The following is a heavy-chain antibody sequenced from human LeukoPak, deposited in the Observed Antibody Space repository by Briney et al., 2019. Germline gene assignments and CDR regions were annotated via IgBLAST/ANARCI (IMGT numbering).Heavy chain of an antibody. CDR1: GYSFISYW. CDR2: IYPGDSDT. D-gene: IGHD1-26*01. J-gene: IGHJ5*02. V-gene: IGHV5-51*01. CDR3: ARLVRVGHNWFDP. Sequence: KSGESLKISCEGSGYSFISYWIAWVRQMPGKGLEWMGIIYPGDSDTRYSPSFQGQVTISADESISTAYLQWSSLKASDTAMYYCARLVRVGHNWFDPWGQGTLVTVSS.